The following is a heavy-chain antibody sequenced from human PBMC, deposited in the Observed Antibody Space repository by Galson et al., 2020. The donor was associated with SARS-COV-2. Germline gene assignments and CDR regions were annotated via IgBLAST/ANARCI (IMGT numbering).Heavy chain of an antibody. CDR3: VNKGETRDAEYFQH. D-gene: IGHD1-7*01. V-gene: IGHV1-2*02. Sequence: ASVKVSRKASGYTFTGQYMHWVRQAPGQGPEWMGRINANSGGTNYAQKFQGRVTMTRDTSISTVYMELSRMRSDDTAVYYCVNKGETRDAEYFQHWGQGTLVTVSS. CDR2: INANSGGT. J-gene: IGHJ1*01. CDR1: GYTFTGQY.